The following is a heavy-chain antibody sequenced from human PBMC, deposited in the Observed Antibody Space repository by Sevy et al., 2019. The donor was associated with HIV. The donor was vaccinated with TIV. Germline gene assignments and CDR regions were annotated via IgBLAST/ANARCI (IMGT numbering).Heavy chain of an antibody. Sequence: GGSLRLSCAASGFTFSSYGMHWVRQAPGKGLEWVAVISYDGSNKYYADSVKVRFTISRDNSKNTLYLQMNSLRAEDTAVYYCAKDRGGAIDYWGQGTLVTVSS. CDR2: ISYDGSNK. D-gene: IGHD3-10*01. V-gene: IGHV3-30*18. J-gene: IGHJ4*02. CDR3: AKDRGGAIDY. CDR1: GFTFSSYG.